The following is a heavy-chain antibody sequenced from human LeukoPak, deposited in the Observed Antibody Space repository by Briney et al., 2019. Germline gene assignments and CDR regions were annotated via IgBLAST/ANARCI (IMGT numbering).Heavy chain of an antibody. Sequence: GGSLRLSCAASGFTFSGPSIHWVRQTPGKGMEWVGRVRGKTSNYATAYAASVKGRFTISRDDSKNTAYLQMNSLKTEDTAVYYCTRGSQSDDYYGMDVWGQGTTVTVSS. CDR1: GFTFSGPS. V-gene: IGHV3-73*01. J-gene: IGHJ6*02. CDR2: VRGKTSNYAT. CDR3: TRGSQSDDYYGMDV.